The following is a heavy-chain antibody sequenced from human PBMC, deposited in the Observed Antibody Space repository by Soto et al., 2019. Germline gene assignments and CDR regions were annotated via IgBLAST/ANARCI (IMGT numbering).Heavy chain of an antibody. V-gene: IGHV4-39*07. CDR1: GGSISSSSSY. CDR3: ATLPPRIVVVFTEMPT. CDR2: ISYSGST. J-gene: IGHJ5*02. D-gene: IGHD2-21*01. Sequence: SETLSLTCTVSGGSISSSSSYWGWIRQPPGKGLEWIGSISYSGSTYYNPSLRSRVSMSVDKSNNEFSLSLTSVTAADTAVYYCATLPPRIVVVFTEMPTWGQGILVTVSS.